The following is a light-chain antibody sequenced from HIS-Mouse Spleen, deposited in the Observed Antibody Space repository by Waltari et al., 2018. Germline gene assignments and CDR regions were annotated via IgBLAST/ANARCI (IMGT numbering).Light chain of an antibody. CDR1: QSVSSY. Sequence: EIVLTQSPATLSSSPGERATLSCRASQSVSSYVAWYQQKPGQAPRLLIYDASNRATGIPARFSGSGSGTDFTLTISSLEPEDFAVYYCQQRSNWPPATFGQGTRLEIK. J-gene: IGKJ5*01. CDR2: DAS. CDR3: QQRSNWPPAT. V-gene: IGKV3-11*01.